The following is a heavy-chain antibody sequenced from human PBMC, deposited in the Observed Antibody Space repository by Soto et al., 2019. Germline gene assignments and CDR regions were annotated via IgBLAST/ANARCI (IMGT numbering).Heavy chain of an antibody. CDR1: GYSFTCYW. J-gene: IGHJ5*02. Sequence: GESLKISCKGSGYSFTCYWIGWVRQMPGKGLEWMGIIYPGDSDTRYSPSFQGQVTISADKSISTAYLQWSSLKASDTAMYYCARSSTYCGGDCFGFWFDPWGQGTLVTVSS. CDR2: IYPGDSDT. D-gene: IGHD2-21*02. CDR3: ARSSTYCGGDCFGFWFDP. V-gene: IGHV5-51*01.